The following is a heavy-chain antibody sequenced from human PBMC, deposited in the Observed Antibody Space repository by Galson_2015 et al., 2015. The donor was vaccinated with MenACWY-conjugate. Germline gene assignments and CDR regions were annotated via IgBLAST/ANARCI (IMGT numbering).Heavy chain of an antibody. J-gene: IGHJ4*02. D-gene: IGHD3-10*01. CDR3: ARVGSGTNYFDY. CDR2: INPSGDST. Sequence: EWMGIINPSGDSTSYAQKFQGRVTMTRDTSTSTVYMELSSLRSDDTAVYYCARVGSGTNYFDYWGQGTLVTVSS. V-gene: IGHV1-46*01.